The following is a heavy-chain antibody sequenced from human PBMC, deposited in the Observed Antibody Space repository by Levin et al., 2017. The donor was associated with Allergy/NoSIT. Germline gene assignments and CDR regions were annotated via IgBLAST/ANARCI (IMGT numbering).Heavy chain of an antibody. D-gene: IGHD3-16*02. CDR1: GFTFSDYY. Sequence: GESLKISCAASGFTFSDYYLSWVRQAPGQGLEWVAYLSHTGSLIYYADSVKGRFTISRDNSKNALYLQINRLRVDDTAVYYCTRHGGYTNLDFYYWGQGTLVSVSS. CDR3: TRHGGYTNLDFYY. J-gene: IGHJ4*02. V-gene: IGHV3-11*01. CDR2: LSHTGSLI.